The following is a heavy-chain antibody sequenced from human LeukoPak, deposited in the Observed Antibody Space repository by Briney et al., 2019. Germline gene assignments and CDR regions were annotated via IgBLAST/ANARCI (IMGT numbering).Heavy chain of an antibody. CDR2: MNPNTGDT. V-gene: IGHV1-8*01. D-gene: IGHD1-26*01. CDR3: TRGSLSGSSRDY. J-gene: IGHJ4*02. Sequence: ASVKVSCKASGYTFTGYDINWVRQATGQGLEWMGWMNPNTGDTGYAQKFQGRVTMTRNSSIDTAYMELSGLRSEDTAVYYCTRGSLSGSSRDYWGQGTLLTVSS. CDR1: GYTFTGYD.